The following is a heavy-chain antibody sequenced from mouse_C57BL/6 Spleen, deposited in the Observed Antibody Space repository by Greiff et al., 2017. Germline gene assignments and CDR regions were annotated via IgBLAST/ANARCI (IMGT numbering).Heavy chain of an antibody. Sequence: VQLQQSGPELVKPGASVKISCKASGYAFSSSWMNWVKQRPGKGLEWIGRIYPGDGDTNYNGKFKGKATLTADKSSSTAYMQLCSLTSEDSAVYFCARGDYYGSSHFDYWGQGTTLTVSS. CDR2: IYPGDGDT. D-gene: IGHD1-1*01. CDR1: GYAFSSSW. CDR3: ARGDYYGSSHFDY. V-gene: IGHV1-82*01. J-gene: IGHJ2*01.